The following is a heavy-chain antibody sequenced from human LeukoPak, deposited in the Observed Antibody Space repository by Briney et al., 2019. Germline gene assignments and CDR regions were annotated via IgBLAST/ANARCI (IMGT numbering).Heavy chain of an antibody. CDR2: IYHSGST. CDR3: ARTTYDSSGSGAFDT. Sequence: SETLSLTCAVSGGSISSGGYSWSWIRQPPGKDLEWIGYIYHSGSTYYNPSLKSRVTISVDRPNNQFSLKLSSVTAADTAVYYCARTTYDSSGSGAFDTWGQGTMVTVSS. J-gene: IGHJ3*02. V-gene: IGHV4-30-2*01. D-gene: IGHD3-22*01. CDR1: GGSISSGGYS.